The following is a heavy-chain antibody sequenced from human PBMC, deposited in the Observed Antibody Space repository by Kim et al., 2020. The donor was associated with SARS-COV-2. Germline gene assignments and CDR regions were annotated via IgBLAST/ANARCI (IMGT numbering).Heavy chain of an antibody. J-gene: IGHJ4*02. CDR2: K. D-gene: IGHD6-25*01. CDR3: ANDATSGYMAY. Sequence: KGYADSVKGRFTVSSDNAKNTLYLQMNSLRAEDTAVYYCANDATSGYMAYWGPGLLVTVSS. V-gene: IGHV3-74*01.